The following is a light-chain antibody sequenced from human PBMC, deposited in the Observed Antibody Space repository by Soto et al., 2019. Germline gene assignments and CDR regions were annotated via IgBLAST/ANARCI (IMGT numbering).Light chain of an antibody. J-gene: IGLJ1*01. Sequence: ALTQPASVSGSPGQSITISCTGTSSDVGGYNYVSWYQQHPGKAPKLMIYDVSNRPSGVSNRFSGSKSGNTASLTISGLQAEDEADYYCSSYTSSSIYVFGTGTKVTVL. CDR3: SSYTSSSIYV. V-gene: IGLV2-14*01. CDR2: DVS. CDR1: SSDVGGYNY.